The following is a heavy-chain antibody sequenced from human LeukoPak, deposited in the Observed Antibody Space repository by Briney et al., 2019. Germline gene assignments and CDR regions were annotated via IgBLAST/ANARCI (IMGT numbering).Heavy chain of an antibody. CDR3: ARGSYYCSGGSCYSGYFDY. J-gene: IGHJ4*02. V-gene: IGHV1-69*05. D-gene: IGHD2-15*01. CDR2: IIPIFGTA. Sequence: SVKVSCKASGGTFSSYAISWVRQPPGQGLEWMGGIIPIFGTANYAQKFQGRVTMTTDTSSSTAYMELRSLRSDDTAVYYCARGSYYCSGGSCYSGYFDYWGQGTLVTVSS. CDR1: GGTFSSYA.